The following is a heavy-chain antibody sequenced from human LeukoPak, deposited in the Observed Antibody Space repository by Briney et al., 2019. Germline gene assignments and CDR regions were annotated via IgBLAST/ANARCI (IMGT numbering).Heavy chain of an antibody. CDR1: GGSISSYY. CDR3: ASLYPIGYCSSTSCYGVDY. CDR2: ISYSGST. D-gene: IGHD2-2*01. V-gene: IGHV4-59*08. J-gene: IGHJ4*02. Sequence: SETLSLTCTVSGGSISSYYWSWIRQPPGKGLEWIGYISYSGSTNYNPSLKSRVTISLDTSKKQFSLRLSSVTAADTAVYYCASLYPIGYCSSTSCYGVDYWGQGTLVTVSS.